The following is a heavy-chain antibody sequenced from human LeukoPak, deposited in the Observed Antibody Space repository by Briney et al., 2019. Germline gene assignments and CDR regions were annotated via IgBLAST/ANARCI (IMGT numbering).Heavy chain of an antibody. CDR2: ISGSGGST. V-gene: IGHV3-23*01. Sequence: AGGSLRLSCAVSGFTFSSYAMSWVRQAPGKGLEWVSAISGSGGSTYYADSVKGRFTISRDNSKNTLYLQMNSLRAEDTAVYYCAKDPAAFIAAAEYIDVWGKGTTVTVSS. CDR3: AKDPAAFIAAAEYIDV. D-gene: IGHD6-13*01. CDR1: GFTFSSYA. J-gene: IGHJ6*03.